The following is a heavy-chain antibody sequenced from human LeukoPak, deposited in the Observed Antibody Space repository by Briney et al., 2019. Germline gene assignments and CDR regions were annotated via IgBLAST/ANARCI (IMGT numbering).Heavy chain of an antibody. V-gene: IGHV4-30-4*01. J-gene: IGHJ3*02. CDR3: AREQEGVTRDDAFDI. D-gene: IGHD4-17*01. Sequence: PSETLSLTCTVSGGSISSDDYYWSWIRQPPGKGLEWIGYIYYSGSTYYNPSLRSRVTISVDTSKNQFSLKLSSVTAADTAVYYCAREQEGVTRDDAFDIWGQGTMVTVSS. CDR1: GGSISSDDYY. CDR2: IYYSGST.